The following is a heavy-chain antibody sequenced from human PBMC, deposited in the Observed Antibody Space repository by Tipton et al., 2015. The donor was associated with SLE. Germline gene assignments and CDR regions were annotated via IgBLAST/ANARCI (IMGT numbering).Heavy chain of an antibody. D-gene: IGHD3-10*01. CDR3: ARALTRYYGSGTFFDY. J-gene: IGHJ4*02. Sequence: SLRLSCAASGFTFSSYAMSWVRQAPGKGLEWVSAISGSGGSTYYADSVKGRFTISRDNAKNSLYLQMNSLRAEDTAVYYCARALTRYYGSGTFFDYWGQGTLVTVSS. V-gene: IGHV3-23*01. CDR2: ISGSGGST. CDR1: GFTFSSYA.